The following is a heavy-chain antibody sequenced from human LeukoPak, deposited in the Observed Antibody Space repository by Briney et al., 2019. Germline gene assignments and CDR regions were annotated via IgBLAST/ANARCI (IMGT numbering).Heavy chain of an antibody. D-gene: IGHD3-3*01. CDR1: GGSFSGYY. J-gene: IGHJ4*02. Sequence: PSETLSLTCAVYGGSFSGYYWSWIRQPPGKGLEWIGEINHSGSTNYNPSLKSRVTISVDTSKNQFSLKLSSVTAADTAVYYCARERKNVLRFLEWLLSEYYFDYWGQGTLATVSS. CDR2: INHSGST. V-gene: IGHV4-34*01. CDR3: ARERKNVLRFLEWLLSEYYFDY.